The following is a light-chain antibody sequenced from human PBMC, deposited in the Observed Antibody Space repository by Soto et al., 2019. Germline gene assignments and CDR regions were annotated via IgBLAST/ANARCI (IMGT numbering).Light chain of an antibody. CDR3: QSYDSSLSGSV. J-gene: IGLJ3*02. Sequence: QSALTQPASVSGAPGQRGTISCTGSSSNIGADYDVHWYQQLPGAAPKLLIRANTHRPSGVPDPLSASKSGTSASLAITGLQADDEADDYCQSYDSSLSGSVFGGGTKLTVL. V-gene: IGLV1-40*01. CDR1: SSNIGADYD. CDR2: ANT.